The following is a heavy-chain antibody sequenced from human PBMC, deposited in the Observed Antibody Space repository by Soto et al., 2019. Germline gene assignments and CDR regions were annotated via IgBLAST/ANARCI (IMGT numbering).Heavy chain of an antibody. J-gene: IGHJ4*02. Sequence: PGGSLRLSCSASGFTFSNYAMTWVRQAPGEGLEWVAVITNDGGDTLHADSVTCRFTIFRDNSKDTLYLQMISLRAEDTAMYYCAKSSGKSYPESRVFDFWGQGTRVTVSS. V-gene: IGHV3-23*01. CDR1: GFTFSNYA. D-gene: IGHD1-26*01. CDR3: AKSSGKSYPESRVFDF. CDR2: ITNDGGDT.